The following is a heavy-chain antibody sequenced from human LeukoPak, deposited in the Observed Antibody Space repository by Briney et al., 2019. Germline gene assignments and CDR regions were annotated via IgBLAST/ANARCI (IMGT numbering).Heavy chain of an antibody. D-gene: IGHD6-13*01. CDR2: IYSGGST. CDR1: GFTVSSNY. CDR3: ARGPRWAAAGAFDY. J-gene: IGHJ4*02. Sequence: PGGSLRLSCAASGFTVSSNYMSWVRQAPGKGLEWVSVIYSGGSTYYADSVKGRFTISRDNSKNTLYLQMNSLRAEDTAVYYCARGPRWAAAGAFDYWGQGTLVTVSS. V-gene: IGHV3-66*01.